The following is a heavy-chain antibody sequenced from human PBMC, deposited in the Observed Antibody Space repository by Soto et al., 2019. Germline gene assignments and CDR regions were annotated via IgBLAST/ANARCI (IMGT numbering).Heavy chain of an antibody. CDR1: GFTSSSYA. D-gene: IGHD1-26*01. CDR3: VKGKPPGIVGATNYFDY. CDR2: ISSNGGST. Sequence: VGSLRLSCSASGFTSSSYAMHWVRQAPGKGLEYVSAISSNGGSTYYADSVKGRFTISRDNSKNTLYLQMSSLRAEDTAVYYCVKGKPPGIVGATNYFDYWGQGTLVNVSS. V-gene: IGHV3-64D*06. J-gene: IGHJ4*02.